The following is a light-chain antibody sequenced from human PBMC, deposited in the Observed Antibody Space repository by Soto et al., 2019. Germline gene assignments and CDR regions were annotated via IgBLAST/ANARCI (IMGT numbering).Light chain of an antibody. CDR2: DVS. CDR1: PSINNL. Sequence: DVQMTQSASTLSASVGDRVTITCRVSPSINNLLAWYQQKPGKAPKFLIYDVSTLESGVPSRFSGSGSGTEFTLTISSLQPEDLATDYCQQYDSYSLSFGGGTRVE. J-gene: IGKJ4*01. CDR3: QQYDSYSLS. V-gene: IGKV1-5*01.